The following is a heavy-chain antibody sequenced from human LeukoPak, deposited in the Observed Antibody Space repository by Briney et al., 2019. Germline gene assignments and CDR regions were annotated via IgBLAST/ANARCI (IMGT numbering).Heavy chain of an antibody. D-gene: IGHD5-18*01. CDR1: GGTFSSYA. V-gene: IGHV1-69*05. CDR2: IIPIFGTA. J-gene: IGHJ4*02. CDR3: AINMATAMAHDY. Sequence: SVKVSCKASGGTFSSYAISWVRQAPGRGLEWMGGIIPIFGTANYAQKFQGRVTITTDESTSTAYLELSRLTSDDTAVYYCAINMATAMAHDYWGQGTLVTVSS.